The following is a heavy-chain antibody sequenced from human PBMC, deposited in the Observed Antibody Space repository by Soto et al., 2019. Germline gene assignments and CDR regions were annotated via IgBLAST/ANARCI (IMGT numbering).Heavy chain of an antibody. CDR3: ARDAYYDGSGYPYNFDY. CDR1: GFTFSSYS. V-gene: IGHV3-21*01. J-gene: IGHJ4*02. Sequence: EVQLVESGGGLVKPGGSLRLSCAASGFTFSSYSMNWVRQAPGKGLEWVSSISSSSSYIYYADSVKGRFTISRDNAKNSLYLQMNSLRAEDTAVYYCARDAYYDGSGYPYNFDYWGQGTLVTVSS. CDR2: ISSSSSYI. D-gene: IGHD3-22*01.